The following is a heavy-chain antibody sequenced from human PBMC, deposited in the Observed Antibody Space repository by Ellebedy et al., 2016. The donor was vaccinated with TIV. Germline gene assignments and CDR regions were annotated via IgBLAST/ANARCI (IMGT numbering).Heavy chain of an antibody. Sequence: GESLKISCKGSGYSFTSYWIGWVRQMPGKGLEWMGIIYPGDSDTRYSPSFQGQVTISADKSISTAYLQWSSLKASDTAMYYCARKGSYYDSSGYYSYAFDIWGQGTMVTVSS. CDR1: GYSFTSYW. V-gene: IGHV5-51*01. CDR3: ARKGSYYDSSGYYSYAFDI. D-gene: IGHD3-22*01. J-gene: IGHJ3*02. CDR2: IYPGDSDT.